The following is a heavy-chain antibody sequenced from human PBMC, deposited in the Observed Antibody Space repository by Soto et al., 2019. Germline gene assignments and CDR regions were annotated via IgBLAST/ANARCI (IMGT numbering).Heavy chain of an antibody. CDR1: GGYVHSGNYY. CDR3: ARVERGTATTVVDAFDI. D-gene: IGHD1-1*01. Sequence: QVELKQWGAGLLKPSETLSLTFAVYGGYVHSGNYYWSWIRQPPGKGLEWIGEMSHSGGTHFNPSLKSRVTISVDTSKNQFSLKMSSVTAADTALYYCARVERGTATTVVDAFDIWGPGTLVTVSS. CDR2: MSHSGGT. J-gene: IGHJ3*02. V-gene: IGHV4-34*01.